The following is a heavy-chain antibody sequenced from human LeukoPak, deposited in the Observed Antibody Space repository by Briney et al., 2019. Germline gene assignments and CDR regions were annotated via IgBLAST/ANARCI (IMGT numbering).Heavy chain of an antibody. D-gene: IGHD1-1*01. CDR1: GFTFSSYS. CDR2: ISSSSSYI. V-gene: IGHV3-21*01. CDR3: ARDSSQGTWSWFDP. J-gene: IGHJ5*02. Sequence: GGSLRLSCAASGFTFSSYSMNWVRQAPGKGLEWVSSISSSSSYIYYADSVKGRFTISRDNAKNSLYLQMNSLRAEDTAVYYCARDSSQGTWSWFDPWGQGTLVTVSS.